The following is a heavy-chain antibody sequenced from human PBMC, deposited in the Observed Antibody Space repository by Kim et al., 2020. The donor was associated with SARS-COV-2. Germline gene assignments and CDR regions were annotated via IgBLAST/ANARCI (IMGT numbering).Heavy chain of an antibody. CDR1: GGSISSSSYY. D-gene: IGHD6-19*01. CDR2: IYYSGST. CDR3: ARQERQWLGLEPNWFDP. Sequence: SETLSLTCTVSGGSISSSSYYWGWIRQPPGKGLEWIGSIYYSGSTYYNPSLKSRVTISVDTSKNKFSLKLSSVTAADTAVYYCARQERQWLGLEPNWFDPWGQGTLVTVSS. J-gene: IGHJ5*02. V-gene: IGHV4-39*01.